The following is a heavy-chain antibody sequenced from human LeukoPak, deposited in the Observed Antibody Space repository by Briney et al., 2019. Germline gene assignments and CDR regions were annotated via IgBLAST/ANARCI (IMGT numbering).Heavy chain of an antibody. V-gene: IGHV4-28*01. CDR3: TRKTGGSSDFY. D-gene: IGHD6-19*01. CDR2: IFHSGSS. J-gene: IGHJ4*02. CDR1: TYSISSNNW. Sequence: SETLSLTCAVSTYSISSNNWWGWIRQPPGKGLEWIGYIFHSGSSYYNPSLKSRVTMSVDTSKNQFSLRLSSVTAVDTAVYYCTRKTGGSSDFYWGQGTLVTVSS.